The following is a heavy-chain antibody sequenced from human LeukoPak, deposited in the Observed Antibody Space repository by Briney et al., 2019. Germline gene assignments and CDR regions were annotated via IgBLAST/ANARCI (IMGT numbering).Heavy chain of an antibody. V-gene: IGHV3-74*01. J-gene: IGHJ4*02. Sequence: GGSLRLSCAASGFTFTKYWTHWVRQAPGEGLVWVSRINSDGSRTNYADSVKGRFTISRDNAKNTLYLHMNSLRADDTAIYYCTYDHFDSWGQGTLVTVSS. CDR2: INSDGSRT. CDR3: TYDHFDS. D-gene: IGHD2-21*01. CDR1: GFTFTKYW.